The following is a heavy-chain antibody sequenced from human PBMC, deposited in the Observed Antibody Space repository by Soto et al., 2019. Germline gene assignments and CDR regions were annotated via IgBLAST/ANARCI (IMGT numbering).Heavy chain of an antibody. CDR1: GYTFTGYY. J-gene: IGHJ4*02. D-gene: IGHD4-17*01. Sequence: VASVKVSFKASGYTFTGYYMHWLRQAPGQGLEWMGWINPNSGGTNYAQKFQGRVTMTRDTSISTAYMELSRLRSDDTAVYYCARDHYYGDYTPLGYWGQGTLVTVS. CDR3: ARDHYYGDYTPLGY. CDR2: INPNSGGT. V-gene: IGHV1-2*02.